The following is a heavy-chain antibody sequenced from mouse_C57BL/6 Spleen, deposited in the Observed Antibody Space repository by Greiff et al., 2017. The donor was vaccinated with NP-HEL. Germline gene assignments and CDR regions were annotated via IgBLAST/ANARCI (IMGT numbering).Heavy chain of an antibody. CDR2: IDPSDSET. CDR1: GYTFTSYW. V-gene: IGHV1-52*01. D-gene: IGHD1-1*01. Sequence: QVQLQQPGAELVRPGSSVKLSCTASGYTFTSYWMHWVKQRPIQGLEWIGNIDPSDSETHYNQKFKDKATLTVDKSSSTAYMQLSSLTSEDSAVYYCARGTTVVESYWGQGTTLTVSS. CDR3: ARGTTVVESY. J-gene: IGHJ2*01.